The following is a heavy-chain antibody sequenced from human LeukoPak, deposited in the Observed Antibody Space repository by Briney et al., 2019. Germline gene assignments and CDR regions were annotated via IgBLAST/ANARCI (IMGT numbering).Heavy chain of an antibody. CDR3: ARGPAATADLDY. J-gene: IGHJ4*02. CDR2: INHSGST. CDR1: GGSFSGYY. V-gene: IGHV4-34*01. D-gene: IGHD6-13*01. Sequence: SETLSLTCAVYGGSFSGYYWSWIRQPPGKGLEWIGEINHSGSTNYNPSLKSRVTISVDTSKNQFSLKLSSVTAADTAVYYCARGPAATADLDYWSQGTLVIVSS.